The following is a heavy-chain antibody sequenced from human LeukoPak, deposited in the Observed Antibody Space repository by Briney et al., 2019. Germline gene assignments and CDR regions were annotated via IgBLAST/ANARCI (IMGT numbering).Heavy chain of an antibody. Sequence: SETLSLTCAVYGGSFSGYYWSWIRQPPGKGLEWIGEINHSGSTNYNPSLKSRVTISVDTSKNQFSLKLSSVTAADTAVYYCASSIAVAAVFDYWGQGTLVTVSS. D-gene: IGHD6-19*01. CDR3: ASSIAVAAVFDY. CDR1: GGSFSGYY. J-gene: IGHJ4*02. CDR2: INHSGST. V-gene: IGHV4-34*01.